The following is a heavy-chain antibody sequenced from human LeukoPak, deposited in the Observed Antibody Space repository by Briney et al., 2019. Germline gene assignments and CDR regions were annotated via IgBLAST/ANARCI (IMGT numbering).Heavy chain of an antibody. CDR3: ATAHSSSWYYYYYCGMDV. CDR1: GGSFSGYY. V-gene: IGHV4-34*01. D-gene: IGHD6-13*01. CDR2: INHSGRT. Sequence: PSETLCLTCAVYGGSFSGYYWSWIRQPPGKGLEWIGEINHSGRTNYNTSLKSRVTISVDTSKNQFSLKLRSVTAADTAVYYCATAHSSSWYYYYYCGMDVWDQGTTVTVSS. J-gene: IGHJ6*02.